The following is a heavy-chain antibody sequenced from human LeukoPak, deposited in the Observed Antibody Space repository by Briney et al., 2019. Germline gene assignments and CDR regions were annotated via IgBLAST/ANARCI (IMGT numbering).Heavy chain of an antibody. CDR1: GGSFSGYY. CDR3: ARQSRSTSWFSGGPKALNWSDS. Sequence: SETLSLTCAVYGGSFSGYYWSWIRQPPGKGLEWIGEINHSGTTFYNPSLKSRLTISVDPSKNQFSVRLNSVTAADTALYYCARQSRSTSWFSGGPKALNWSDSWAQGTLVTVSS. J-gene: IGHJ5*01. CDR2: INHSGTT. D-gene: IGHD6-13*01. V-gene: IGHV4-34*01.